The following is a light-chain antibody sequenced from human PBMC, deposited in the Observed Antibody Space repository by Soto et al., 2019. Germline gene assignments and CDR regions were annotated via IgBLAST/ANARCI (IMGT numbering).Light chain of an antibody. CDR2: NAS. CDR1: QSVSTF. V-gene: IGKV3-11*01. J-gene: IGKJ5*01. CDR3: QQRGDWPPIT. Sequence: EIGVTQSPATLSLYPGERAILSCRASQSVSTFLAWFQQKPGQPPRLLIYNASNRTTGIPARFSGSGSGTDFTLTISSLEPEDFAVYYCQQRGDWPPITFGQGTRLE.